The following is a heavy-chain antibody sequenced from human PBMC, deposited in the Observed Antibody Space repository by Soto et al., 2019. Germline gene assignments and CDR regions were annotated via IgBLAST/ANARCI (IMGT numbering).Heavy chain of an antibody. Sequence: ASVKVSCKASGYTFTGYYMHWVRQAPGQGLEWMGWINPNSGGTNYAQKFQGRVTTTRDTSISTAYMELSRLRSDDTAVYYCARDDLYYDFWSGPPEDGMDVWGQGTTVTVSS. J-gene: IGHJ6*02. D-gene: IGHD3-3*01. CDR1: GYTFTGYY. V-gene: IGHV1-2*02. CDR3: ARDDLYYDFWSGPPEDGMDV. CDR2: INPNSGGT.